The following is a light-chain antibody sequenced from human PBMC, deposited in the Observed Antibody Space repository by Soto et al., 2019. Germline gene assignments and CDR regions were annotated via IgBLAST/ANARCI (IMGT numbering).Light chain of an antibody. J-gene: IGLJ3*02. CDR3: SSYTISSTHWV. Sequence: QSALTQPASVSGSPGQSITISCTGTSSDVGGYNYVSWYQQHPGKAPKLMIYEVSNRPSGVSNRFSGSKSGNTASLTISGLQAEDEAAYYCSSYTISSTHWVLGGGTKLTVL. CDR1: SSDVGGYNY. V-gene: IGLV2-14*01. CDR2: EVS.